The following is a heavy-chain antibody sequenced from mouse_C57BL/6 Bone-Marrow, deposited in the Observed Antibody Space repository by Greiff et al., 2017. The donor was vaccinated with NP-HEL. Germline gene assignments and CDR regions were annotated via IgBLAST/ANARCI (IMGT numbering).Heavy chain of an antibody. V-gene: IGHV1-31*01. D-gene: IGHD2-4*01. CDR1: GYSFTGYY. Sequence: VQLQQSGPELVKPGASVKISCKASGYSFTGYYMHWVKQSHGNILDWIGYIYPYNGVSSYNQKFKGKATLTVDKSSSTAYMELRSLTSEDSAVYYCARGNYDYDPFYWYFDVWGTGTTVTVSS. CDR2: IYPYNGVS. J-gene: IGHJ1*03. CDR3: ARGNYDYDPFYWYFDV.